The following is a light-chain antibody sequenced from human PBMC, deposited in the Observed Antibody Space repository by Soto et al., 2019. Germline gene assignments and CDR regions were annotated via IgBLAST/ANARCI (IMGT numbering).Light chain of an antibody. V-gene: IGKV4-1*01. J-gene: IGKJ4*01. Sequence: DIVMTQSPDSLAVSLGERATINCKSSQNVLYSSNNKNQLAWYQQKPGQPPKLLIYWASTRESGVTDRSSGSGSGTDFILTISSLQAEDVAVYYCQQYYSPPLTFGGGTKVEIK. CDR1: QNVLYSSNNKNQ. CDR2: WAS. CDR3: QQYYSPPLT.